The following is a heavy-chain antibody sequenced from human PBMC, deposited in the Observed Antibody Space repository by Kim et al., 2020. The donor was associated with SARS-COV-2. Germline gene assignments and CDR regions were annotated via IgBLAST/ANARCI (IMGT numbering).Heavy chain of an antibody. J-gene: IGHJ6*02. D-gene: IGHD3-10*01. V-gene: IGHV4-39*01. CDR2: IYYSGST. Sequence: ETLSLTCPVSGGSISSSSYYWGWIRQPPGKGLEWIGSIYYSGSTYYNPSPKSRVTISVDTSKNQFSLKLSSVTAADTAVYYCARHPGWGGYYYGMDVWGQGTTVTVSS. CDR1: GGSISSSSYY. CDR3: ARHPGWGGYYYGMDV.